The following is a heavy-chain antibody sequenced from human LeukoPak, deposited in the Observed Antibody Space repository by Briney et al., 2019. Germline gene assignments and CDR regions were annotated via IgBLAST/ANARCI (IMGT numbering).Heavy chain of an antibody. CDR2: ISGSGRTI. D-gene: IGHD3-22*01. CDR3: ARDLYRIVVVPHYFDY. J-gene: IGHJ4*02. CDR1: GFTFSDYY. V-gene: IGHV3-11*04. Sequence: GGSLRLSCAASGFTFSDYYMSWIRQAPGKGLEWVSYISGSGRTIYYADSVKGRFTISRDNAKNSLYLQMNSLRAEDTAVYYCARDLYRIVVVPHYFDYWGQGTLVTVSS.